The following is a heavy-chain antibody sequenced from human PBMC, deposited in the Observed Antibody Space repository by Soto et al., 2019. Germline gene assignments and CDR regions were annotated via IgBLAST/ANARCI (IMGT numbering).Heavy chain of an antibody. J-gene: IGHJ4*02. CDR3: ARWGTRYYDSSGLDY. D-gene: IGHD3-22*01. V-gene: IGHV3-11*06. CDR1: GFTFSDYY. CDR2: ISSSSSYT. Sequence: QVQLVESGGGLVKPGGSLRLSCAASGFTFSDYYMSWIRQAPGKGLEWVSYISSSSSYTNYADSVKGRFTISRDNAKNSLYLQMNSLRAEDTAVYYCARWGTRYYDSSGLDYWGQGTLVTVSS.